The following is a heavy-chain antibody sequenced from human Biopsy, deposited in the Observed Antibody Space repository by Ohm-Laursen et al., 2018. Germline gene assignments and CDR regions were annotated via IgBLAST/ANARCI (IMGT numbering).Heavy chain of an antibody. CDR3: ARHPTHRIQQIDY. CDR1: GGSVSGYY. J-gene: IGHJ4*02. D-gene: IGHD5-18*01. Sequence: SETLSLTCTVSGGSVSGYYWSWIRQPPGKGLEWIGYIYYNGSTNYNPSLKSRVTISVDTSKNQFSLKLNSVTAADTAVYYCARHPTHRIQQIDYWGQGTLVTVSS. V-gene: IGHV4-59*08. CDR2: IYYNGST.